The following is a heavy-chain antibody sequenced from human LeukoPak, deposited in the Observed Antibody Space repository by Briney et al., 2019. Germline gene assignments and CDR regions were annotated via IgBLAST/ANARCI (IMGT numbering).Heavy chain of an antibody. CDR2: IYYSGST. CDR3: ARDLQGPYYYDSSGYYDY. CDR1: GGSISSYY. V-gene: IGHV4-59*12. Sequence: SETLSLTCTVSGGSISSYYWSWIRQPPGKGLEWIGSIYYSGSTYYNPSLKSRVTISVDTSKNQFSLKLSSVTAADTAVYYCARDLQGPYYYDSSGYYDYWGQGTLVTVSS. D-gene: IGHD3-22*01. J-gene: IGHJ4*02.